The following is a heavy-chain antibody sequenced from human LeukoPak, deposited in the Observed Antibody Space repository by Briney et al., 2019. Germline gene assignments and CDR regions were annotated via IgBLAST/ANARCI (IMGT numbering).Heavy chain of an antibody. CDR1: GGSISSYY. Sequence: PSETLSLACTVSGGSISSYYWSWIRQPAGKGLEWIGRIYTSGSTNYNPSLKSRVTVSVDTSKNQFSLKLSSVTAADTAVYYCARGALMVFGGNYYYYMDVWGKGTTVTVSS. D-gene: IGHD2-8*01. J-gene: IGHJ6*03. CDR3: ARGALMVFGGNYYYYMDV. V-gene: IGHV4-4*07. CDR2: IYTSGST.